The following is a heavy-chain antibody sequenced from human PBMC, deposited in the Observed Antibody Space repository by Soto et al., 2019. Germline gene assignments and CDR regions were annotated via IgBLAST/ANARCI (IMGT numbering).Heavy chain of an antibody. J-gene: IGHJ6*02. V-gene: IGHV3-15*01. CDR2: IKSKTDGGTT. Sequence: PGGSLRLSCAASGFTFSNAWMSWVRQAPGKGLEWVGRIKSKTDGGTTDYAAPVKGRFTISRDDSKNTLYLQMDSLKTEDTAVYYCTTVIGDDFWSGYYTYYYYYGMDVWGQGTTVTVSS. CDR1: GFTFSNAW. CDR3: TTVIGDDFWSGYYTYYYYYGMDV. D-gene: IGHD3-3*01.